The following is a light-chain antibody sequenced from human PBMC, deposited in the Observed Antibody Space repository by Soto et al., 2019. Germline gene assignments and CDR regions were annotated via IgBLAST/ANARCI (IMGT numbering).Light chain of an antibody. Sequence: EIVLTQSPGTLSLSPGESATLSCRASQSVSSNSLAWYRRNPGQPPSLLIYGTSTRATDIPRRFSGSGSGTDSTLTITRLQPHDFAVPFCQQYGDSPPTFGQGTKVEVK. CDR1: QSVSSNS. V-gene: IGKV3-20*01. CDR3: QQYGDSPPT. J-gene: IGKJ1*01. CDR2: GTS.